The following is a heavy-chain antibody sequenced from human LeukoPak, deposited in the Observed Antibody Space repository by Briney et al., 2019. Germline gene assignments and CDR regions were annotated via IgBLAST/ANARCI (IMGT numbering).Heavy chain of an antibody. Sequence: GGSLRLSCAASGFTFTTYWMHWVRQAPGKGLVWVSHINSDGSITSYADSVKGRFTISRDNAKNTLYLQMNSLRAEDTAVYYCAKDSGMDYWGQGTLVTVSS. CDR2: INSDGSIT. D-gene: IGHD1-14*01. CDR1: GFTFTTYW. CDR3: AKDSGMDY. V-gene: IGHV3-74*01. J-gene: IGHJ4*02.